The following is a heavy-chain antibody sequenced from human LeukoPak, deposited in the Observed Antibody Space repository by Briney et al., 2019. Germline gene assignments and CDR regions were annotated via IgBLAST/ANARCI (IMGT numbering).Heavy chain of an antibody. D-gene: IGHD3-22*01. CDR3: AKERLDYYDSSGIFDY. CDR1: GFTFSSYA. Sequence: GGSLRLSCADSGFTFSSYAMSWVRQAPGKGLEWVSAISGSGGSTYYADSVKGRFTISRDNSKNTLYLQMNSLRAEDTAVYYCAKERLDYYDSSGIFDYWGQGTLVTVSS. V-gene: IGHV3-23*01. J-gene: IGHJ4*02. CDR2: ISGSGGST.